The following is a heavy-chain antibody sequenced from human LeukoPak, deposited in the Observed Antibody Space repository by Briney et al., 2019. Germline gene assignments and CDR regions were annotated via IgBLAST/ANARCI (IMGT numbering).Heavy chain of an antibody. V-gene: IGHV4-59*01. CDR3: ARGAPHHDILTGYFNY. Sequence: SETLSLTCTVSGGSISTYYWNWIRQPPGKGLEWIGYIYYSGSTNYNPSLKSRVTISVDTSKNQFSLNLTSVTAADTAVYYCARGAPHHDILTGYFNYWGQGTLVTVSS. D-gene: IGHD3-9*01. J-gene: IGHJ4*02. CDR1: GGSISTYY. CDR2: IYYSGST.